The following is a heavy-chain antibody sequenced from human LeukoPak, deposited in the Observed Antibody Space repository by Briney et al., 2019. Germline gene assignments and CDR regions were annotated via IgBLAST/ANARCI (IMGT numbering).Heavy chain of an antibody. CDR1: EFTFKRYW. V-gene: IGHV3-74*01. CDR2: INRDGSST. J-gene: IGHJ4*02. Sequence: PGGSLRLSCEASEFTFKRYWMYWVRQAPGKGLVWVSRINRDGSSTIYADSVKGRFTISRDNAKNTLYLQMNSLTAEDTAVYYCARDLWGAGDCWGQGTLVTVSS. D-gene: IGHD1-26*01. CDR3: ARDLWGAGDC.